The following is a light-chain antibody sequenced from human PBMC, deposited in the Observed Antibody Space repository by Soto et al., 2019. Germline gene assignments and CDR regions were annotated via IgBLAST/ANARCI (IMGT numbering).Light chain of an antibody. Sequence: QSALTQAASVSGSPGQSITISCTGTSRDIGGYNYVSWYQHHPGKAPKLMIYEVSNRPSGVSYRFSGSKSGNTASLTISGVQAEDEADYSCSSYTSRSTLVFGGGTKLTVL. CDR2: EVS. CDR1: SRDIGGYNY. J-gene: IGLJ2*01. V-gene: IGLV2-14*01. CDR3: SSYTSRSTLV.